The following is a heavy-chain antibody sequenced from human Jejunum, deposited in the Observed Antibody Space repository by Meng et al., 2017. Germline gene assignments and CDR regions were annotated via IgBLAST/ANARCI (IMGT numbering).Heavy chain of an antibody. CDR1: GYTFTGYY. V-gene: IGHV1-2*02. D-gene: IGHD1-14*01. CDR2: INPNSGAT. Sequence: ASVKVSCKASGYTFTGYYMQWVRQAPGHGLERMGWINPNSGATEYAQNFKGRITMTRDTSISTAYMDLNSLRSDDTAVYYCAGGSDVGGTTKGAFDIWGQGTMVTVSS. J-gene: IGHJ3*02. CDR3: AGGSDVGGTTKGAFDI.